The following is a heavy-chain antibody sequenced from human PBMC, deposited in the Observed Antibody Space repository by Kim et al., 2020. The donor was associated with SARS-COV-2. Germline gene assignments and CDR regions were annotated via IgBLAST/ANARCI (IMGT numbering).Heavy chain of an antibody. V-gene: IGHV1-8*01. CDR3: ASLRVEYSSSYYYYYGMDV. D-gene: IGHD6-6*01. J-gene: IGHJ6*02. CDR1: GYTFTRYD. Sequence: ASVKVSCKASGYTFTRYDINWVRKATAQGLEWMGWMNPNSGNTGYAQKFQGRVTMTRNTSISTAYMERSSLRSQDTAVYYCASLRVEYSSSYYYYYGMDVWGQGTTVTVSS. CDR2: MNPNSGNT.